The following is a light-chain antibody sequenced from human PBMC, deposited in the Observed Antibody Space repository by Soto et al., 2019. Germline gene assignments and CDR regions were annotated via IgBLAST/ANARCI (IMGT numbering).Light chain of an antibody. V-gene: IGLV1-51*01. CDR3: ASWDGSLTALV. Sequence: QSVLTQPPSVSAAPGQKVTISCSGSTSNIGNNYVSWYQHLPGTAPKLLIYDNTKRPSGILDRFSGSKSGTSATLGITGLQTGDEAVYYCASWDGSLTALVFGGGTKLTVL. CDR1: TSNIGNNY. CDR2: DNT. J-gene: IGLJ3*02.